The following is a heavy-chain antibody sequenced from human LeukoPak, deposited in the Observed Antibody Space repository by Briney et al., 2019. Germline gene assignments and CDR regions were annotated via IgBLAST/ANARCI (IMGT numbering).Heavy chain of an antibody. Sequence: PSETLSLTYGVWGRSLSGYYWRWIRQPPGKGLEWIGEINHSGSTNYNPSLKSRVTISVDTSKNQFSLKLSSVTAADTAVYYCARLMAAYAPHPDFDYWGQGTLVTVSS. CDR1: GRSLSGYY. CDR2: INHSGST. J-gene: IGHJ4*02. CDR3: ARLMAAYAPHPDFDY. D-gene: IGHD5-24*01. V-gene: IGHV4-34*01.